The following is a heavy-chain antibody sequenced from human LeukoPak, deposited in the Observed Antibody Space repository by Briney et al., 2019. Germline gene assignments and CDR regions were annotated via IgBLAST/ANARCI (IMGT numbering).Heavy chain of an antibody. CDR3: ARGRITIFGVAPVHWFDP. Sequence: PSKTLSLTCTVSGGSISSSSYYWGWIRQPPGKGLEWIGSIYYSGSTYYNPSLKSRVTISVDTSKNQFSLTLSSVTAADTAVYYCARGRITIFGVAPVHWFDPWGQGTLVTVSS. CDR2: IYYSGST. CDR1: GGSISSSSYY. J-gene: IGHJ5*02. D-gene: IGHD3-3*01. V-gene: IGHV4-39*07.